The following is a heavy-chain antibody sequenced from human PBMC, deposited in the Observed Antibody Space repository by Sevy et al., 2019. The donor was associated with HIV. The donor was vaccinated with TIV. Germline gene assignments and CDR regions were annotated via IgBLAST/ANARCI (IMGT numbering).Heavy chain of an antibody. CDR1: GFTFSSYA. Sequence: GGSLRLSCAASGFTFSSYAMSWVRQAPGKGLEWASAISGSGGSTYYTDSVKGRFTISRDNSKNTLYLQMNSLRAEDTAVYYCAKDIEIYYYDSSGYSIDAFDIWGQGTMVTVSS. J-gene: IGHJ3*02. V-gene: IGHV3-23*01. CDR3: AKDIEIYYYDSSGYSIDAFDI. D-gene: IGHD3-22*01. CDR2: ISGSGGST.